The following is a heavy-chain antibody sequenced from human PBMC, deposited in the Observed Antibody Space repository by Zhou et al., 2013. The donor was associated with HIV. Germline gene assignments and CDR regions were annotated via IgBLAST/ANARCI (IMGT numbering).Heavy chain of an antibody. J-gene: IGHJ4*02. CDR3: ARGHDSSGTGGY. Sequence: QVHLVQSGAEVKEPGASVKISCKTEYSFSIYYMHWVRQAPGQGLEWMGWISAYNGNTNYAQKLQGRVTMTTDTSTSTAYMELSSLRSEDTAVYYCARGHDSSGTGGYWGQGTLVTVSS. V-gene: IGHV1-18*04. D-gene: IGHD3-22*01. CDR1: EYSFSIYY. CDR2: ISAYNGNT.